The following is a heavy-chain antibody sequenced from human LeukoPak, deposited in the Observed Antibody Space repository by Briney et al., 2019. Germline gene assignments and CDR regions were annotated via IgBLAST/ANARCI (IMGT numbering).Heavy chain of an antibody. J-gene: IGHJ2*01. CDR2: IYHSGST. CDR3: ARDYGDAGYFDL. CDR1: GGSISSSNW. D-gene: IGHD4-17*01. Sequence: SETLSLTCAVSGGSISSSNWWSWVRQPPGKGLEWIGEIYHSGSTYYNPSLKSRVTISVDTSKNQFSLKLSSVTAADTAVYYCARDYGDAGYFDLWGRGTLVTVSS. V-gene: IGHV4-4*02.